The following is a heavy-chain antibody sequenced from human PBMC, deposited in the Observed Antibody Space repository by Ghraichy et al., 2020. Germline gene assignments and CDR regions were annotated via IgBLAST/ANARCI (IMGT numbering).Heavy chain of an antibody. CDR2: ISGKNDDV. Sequence: ASVKVSCKASDYTFTTYGISWVRQAPGQGLEWMGWISGKNDDVNYAQKVQGRVTMTTDTSTSTACMELRSLRSDDTTVYYCARDKGTNAAEDGFDPWGQGTLVTVSS. CDR1: DYTFTTYG. D-gene: IGHD1-14*01. CDR3: ARDKGTNAAEDGFDP. V-gene: IGHV1-18*04. J-gene: IGHJ5*02.